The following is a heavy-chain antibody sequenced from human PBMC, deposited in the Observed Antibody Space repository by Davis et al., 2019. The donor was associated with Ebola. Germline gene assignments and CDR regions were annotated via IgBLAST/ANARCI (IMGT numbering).Heavy chain of an antibody. J-gene: IGHJ4*02. CDR1: GFSISSYW. V-gene: IGHV3-74*01. CDR3: ARGEQQLADY. Sequence: SLMISCAASGFSISSYWMHWLRHAPGKRLVWVSRINSDGSSTSYADSVKGRFTISRDNAKNTLFLQMNSLRAEDTAVYYCARGEQQLADYWGQGTLVTVSS. CDR2: INSDGSST. D-gene: IGHD6-13*01.